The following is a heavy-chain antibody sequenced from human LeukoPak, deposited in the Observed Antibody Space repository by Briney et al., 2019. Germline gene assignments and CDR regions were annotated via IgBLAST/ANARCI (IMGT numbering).Heavy chain of an antibody. V-gene: IGHV1-18*01. CDR3: ARGGSYYDSSGLVDY. CDR1: GYTFTSYG. CDR2: ISAYNGNT. D-gene: IGHD3-22*01. Sequence: GASVKVSFKASGYTFTSYGISWVRQAPGQGLEWMGWISAYNGNTNYAQKLQGRVTMTTDTSTSTAYMELRSLRSDDTAVYYCARGGSYYDSSGLVDYWGQGTLVTVPS. J-gene: IGHJ4*02.